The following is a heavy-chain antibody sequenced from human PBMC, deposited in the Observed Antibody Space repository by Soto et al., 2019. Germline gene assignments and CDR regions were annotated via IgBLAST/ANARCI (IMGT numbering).Heavy chain of an antibody. CDR3: TRAPRNWGFDF. V-gene: IGHV1-8*01. J-gene: IGHJ4*02. D-gene: IGHD7-27*01. CDR2: MNPHSGDT. CDR1: GYTFTNYD. Sequence: ASVKVSCKASGYTFTNYDINWVRQTAGQGLEWLGWMNPHSGDTGYAQTFQGRVTMTRNTAISTAYMELSSLTLEDTAIYSCTRAPRNWGFDFWGQGTLVTVSS.